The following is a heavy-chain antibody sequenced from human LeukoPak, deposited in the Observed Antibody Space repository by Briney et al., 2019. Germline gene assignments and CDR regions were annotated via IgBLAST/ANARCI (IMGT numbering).Heavy chain of an antibody. CDR2: ISGSGGST. CDR1: GFTFSSYA. D-gene: IGHD6-13*01. V-gene: IGHV3-23*01. J-gene: IGHJ4*02. Sequence: PGGSLRLSCAASGFTFSSYAMSWVRQAPGKGLEWVSAISGSGGSTYYADSVKGRFTISRDNSKNTLYLQMNSLRAEDTAVYYCAKGDSSSWYLWGSLDYWGQGTLVTVSS. CDR3: AKGDSSSWYLWGSLDY.